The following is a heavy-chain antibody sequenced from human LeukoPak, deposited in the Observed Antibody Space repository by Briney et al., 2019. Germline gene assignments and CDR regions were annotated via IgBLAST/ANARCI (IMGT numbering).Heavy chain of an antibody. CDR1: GGSISSYY. CDR2: IYYSGST. Sequence: SETLSLTCTVSGGSISSYYWSWIRQPPGKGLEWIGYIYYSGSTNYNPSLKSRVTISRDNAKNSLYLQMNSLRAEDTAVYYCARGGYCTTALCYAMNAFDIWGQGTMVTVSS. CDR3: ARGGYCTTALCYAMNAFDI. D-gene: IGHD2-2*03. V-gene: IGHV4-59*12. J-gene: IGHJ3*02.